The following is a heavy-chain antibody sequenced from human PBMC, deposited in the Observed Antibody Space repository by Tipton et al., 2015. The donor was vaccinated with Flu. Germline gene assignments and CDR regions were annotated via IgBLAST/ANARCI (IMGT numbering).Heavy chain of an antibody. V-gene: IGHV3-9*01. J-gene: IGHJ4*02. CDR1: GFTFDDYA. CDR3: AKAAGAYDSKPELDY. D-gene: IGHD3-22*01. CDR2: ISWNSGSI. Sequence: SLRLSCAASGFTFDDYAMHWVRQAPGKGLEWVSGISWNSGSIGYADSVKGRFTISRDNAKNSLYLQMNSLRAEDTALYYCAKAAGAYDSKPELDYWGQGTLVTVSS.